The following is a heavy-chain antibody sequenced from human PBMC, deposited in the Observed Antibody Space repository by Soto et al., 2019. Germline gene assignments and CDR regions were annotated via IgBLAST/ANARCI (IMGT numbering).Heavy chain of an antibody. J-gene: IGHJ6*02. CDR3: ARYPTLTDYFFHGMDV. V-gene: IGHV5-51*01. CDR2: IYPGDSDT. Sequence: GGSLKISCRGSWYTFTNYWIVWVRQSPGKGLEWMGIIYPGDSDTRYSPSFQGQVTISADRSISTAYLQWSRLKASDNGMYYCARYPTLTDYFFHGMDVWGQGTPVTVSS. CDR1: WYTFTNYW. D-gene: IGHD4-17*01.